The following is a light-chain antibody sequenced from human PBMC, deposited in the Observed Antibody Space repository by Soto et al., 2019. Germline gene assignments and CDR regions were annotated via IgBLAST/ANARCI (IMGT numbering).Light chain of an antibody. Sequence: EIVMTQSPATLSVSPGERATLSCRASQSVSSNLAWYQQKPGQAPRLLMYGASPRATGIPVRFSGSGSGTEFTLTLSSLQSEDFAVYYCQQYNDWRTFGQGTKV. CDR1: QSVSSN. CDR3: QQYNDWRT. V-gene: IGKV3-15*01. J-gene: IGKJ1*01. CDR2: GAS.